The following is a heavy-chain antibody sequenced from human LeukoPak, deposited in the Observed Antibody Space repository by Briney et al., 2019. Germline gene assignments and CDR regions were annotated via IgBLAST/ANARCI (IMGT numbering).Heavy chain of an antibody. D-gene: IGHD6-6*01. J-gene: IGHJ5*02. CDR3: ARKGSSSSPHWFDP. Sequence: SETLSLTCAVYGGSFSGYYWSWIRQPPGKGLEWIGEINHSGSTNYNPSLKSRVTISVDTSKNQFSLKLSSVTAADTAVYYCARKGSSSSPHWFDPWGQGTLVTVSP. CDR2: INHSGST. V-gene: IGHV4-34*01. CDR1: GGSFSGYY.